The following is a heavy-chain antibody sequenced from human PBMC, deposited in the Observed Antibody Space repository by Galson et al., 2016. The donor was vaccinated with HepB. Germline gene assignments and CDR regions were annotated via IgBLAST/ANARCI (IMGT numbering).Heavy chain of an antibody. CDR1: GISVTTFEVG. CDR2: IYWDDED. J-gene: IGHJ4*02. Sequence: PALVKPTQTLTLTCSVSGISVTTFEVGVGWIRQSPGKAPEWLAIIYWDDEDRYSPSLKSRLTITRDTSKNQVVLTMINMEHEDTATYDCAHRGRTRYFDTWGQGTLVTVSS. D-gene: IGHD3/OR15-3a*01. CDR3: AHRGRTRYFDT. V-gene: IGHV2-5*02.